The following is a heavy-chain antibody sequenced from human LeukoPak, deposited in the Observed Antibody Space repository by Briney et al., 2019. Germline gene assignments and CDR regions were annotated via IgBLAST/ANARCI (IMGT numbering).Heavy chain of an antibody. CDR1: GGSISSYY. CDR3: AREPRPKVEWPSEMDV. D-gene: IGHD3-3*01. Sequence: PSETLSLTCTVSGGSISSYYWSWIRQPPGKGLEWIGYIYYSGSTNYNPSLKSRVTISVDTSKNQFSLKLSSVTAADTAVYYCAREPRPKVEWPSEMDVWGQGTTVTVSS. V-gene: IGHV4-59*01. CDR2: IYYSGST. J-gene: IGHJ6*02.